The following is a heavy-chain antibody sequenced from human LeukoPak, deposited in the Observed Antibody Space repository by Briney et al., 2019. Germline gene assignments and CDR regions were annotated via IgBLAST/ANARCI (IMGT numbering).Heavy chain of an antibody. J-gene: IGHJ4*02. CDR3: VKLTSTYSNTRPDY. D-gene: IGHD6-13*01. CDR2: IYSGSNT. Sequence: GSLRLSCAASGFTVSDNYMSWVRQAPGKGLEWVSVIYSGSNTYYADSVKGRFTISRDNSKNTLYLQMNSLRAEDTAVYYCVKLTSTYSNTRPDYWGQGTLVTVSS. CDR1: GFTVSDNY. V-gene: IGHV3-66*04.